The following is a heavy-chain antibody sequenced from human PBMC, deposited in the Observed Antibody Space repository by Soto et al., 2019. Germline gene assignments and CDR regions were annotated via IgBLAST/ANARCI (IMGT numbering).Heavy chain of an antibody. Sequence: SETLSLTCTVSGGSISSYYWSWIRQPPGKGLEWIGYIYYSGSTNYNPSLKSRVTISVDTSKNQFSLRLSSVTAADTAVYYCARDGYTVTPNYYYGMDVWGQGTTVTVSS. CDR2: IYYSGST. CDR1: GGSISSYY. D-gene: IGHD4-4*01. V-gene: IGHV4-59*01. J-gene: IGHJ6*02. CDR3: ARDGYTVTPNYYYGMDV.